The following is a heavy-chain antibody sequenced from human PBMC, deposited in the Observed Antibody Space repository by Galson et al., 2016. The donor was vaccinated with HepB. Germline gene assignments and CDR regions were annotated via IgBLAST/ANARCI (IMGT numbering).Heavy chain of an antibody. Sequence: SLRLSCAGSGFTFSRSGLNWVRQAPGKGLQWVSYISSSVSTIYYADSVKGRFTISRDNAKNSVYLQMHSLRDDDTAVYYCARELVRSAFYLWGQGTMVTVSS. D-gene: IGHD6-6*01. J-gene: IGHJ3*01. CDR2: ISSSVSTI. CDR3: ARELVRSAFYL. V-gene: IGHV3-48*02. CDR1: GFTFSRSG.